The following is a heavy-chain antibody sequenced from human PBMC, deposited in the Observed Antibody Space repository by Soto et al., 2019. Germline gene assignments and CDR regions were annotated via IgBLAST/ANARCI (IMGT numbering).Heavy chain of an antibody. Sequence: GGSLRLSCAASGFTFSSYAMSWVRQAPGKGLEWVSAISGSGGSTYYADSVKGRFTISRDNSKNTLYLQMNSLRAEDTAVYYCAKDGPHYDILTGYPLGAFDIWGQGTMVTVSS. CDR1: GFTFSSYA. D-gene: IGHD3-9*01. CDR3: AKDGPHYDILTGYPLGAFDI. J-gene: IGHJ3*02. V-gene: IGHV3-23*01. CDR2: ISGSGGST.